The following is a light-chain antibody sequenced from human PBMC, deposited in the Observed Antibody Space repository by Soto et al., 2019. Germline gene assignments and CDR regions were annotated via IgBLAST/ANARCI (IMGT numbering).Light chain of an antibody. Sequence: QSVLTQPASVSGSPAQSITISCTGSSSDVGGSGLVSWYQFHPGKAPKLLIYEVSKRPSGVPDRFSGSKSGNTASLTVSGLQAEDEADYYCSSYAGRSNLLFGGGTKVTVL. CDR2: EVS. J-gene: IGLJ2*01. CDR1: SSDVGGSGL. V-gene: IGLV2-23*02. CDR3: SSYAGRSNLL.